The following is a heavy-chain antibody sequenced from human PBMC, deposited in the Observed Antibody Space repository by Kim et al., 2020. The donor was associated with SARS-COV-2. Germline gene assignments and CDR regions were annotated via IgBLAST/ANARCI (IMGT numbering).Heavy chain of an antibody. CDR3: AGSGRSGEDNDY. CDR1: GGSISSSSYY. Sequence: SETLSLTCTVSGGSISSSSYYWGWIRQPPGKGLEWIGSIYYSGSTYYNPSLKSRVTISVDTSKNQFSLKLSSVTAADTAVYYCAGSGRSGEDNDYWGQGTLVTVSS. D-gene: IGHD3-3*01. V-gene: IGHV4-39*01. J-gene: IGHJ4*02. CDR2: IYYSGST.